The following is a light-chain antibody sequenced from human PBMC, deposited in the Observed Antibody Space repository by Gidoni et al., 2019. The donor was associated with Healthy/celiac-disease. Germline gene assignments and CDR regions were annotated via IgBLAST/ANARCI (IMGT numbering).Light chain of an antibody. Sequence: ESVLTQSPGTLSLSPGERATRSCRASQSVSSSYLAWYQQKPGQAPRLLIYGASSRATGIPDRFSGSGSGTDFTLTISRLEPEDFAVYYCQQYGSSPPTYTFGQGTKLEIK. J-gene: IGKJ2*01. CDR2: GAS. V-gene: IGKV3-20*01. CDR1: QSVSSSY. CDR3: QQYGSSPPTYT.